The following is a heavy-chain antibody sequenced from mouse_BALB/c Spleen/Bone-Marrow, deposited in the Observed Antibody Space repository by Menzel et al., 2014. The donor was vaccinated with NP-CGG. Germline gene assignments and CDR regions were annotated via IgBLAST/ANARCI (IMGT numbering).Heavy chain of an antibody. V-gene: IGHV14-3*02. Sequence: EVQVVESGAELVKPGASVKLSCTASGFNIKDTYMHWVKQRPEQGLEWIGRIDPANGNTKYDPKLQGKATITADTSSNTAYLQLSSLTSEDTAVYYCAMYYYGSSLFAYWGQGTLVTVSA. J-gene: IGHJ3*01. CDR3: AMYYYGSSLFAY. CDR2: IDPANGNT. D-gene: IGHD1-1*01. CDR1: GFNIKDTY.